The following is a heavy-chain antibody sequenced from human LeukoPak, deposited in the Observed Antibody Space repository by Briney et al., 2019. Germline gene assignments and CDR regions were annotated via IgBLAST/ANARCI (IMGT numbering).Heavy chain of an antibody. CDR2: INGDGSRT. CDR1: GFTLSDYY. J-gene: IGHJ4*02. V-gene: IGHV3-74*01. D-gene: IGHD3-10*01. Sequence: GSLRLSCVAYGFTLSDYYMHWVRQAPGKGLVWVSHINGDGSRTGYADSVRGRFTVTRDNAENTLYLQMNSLRDEDTAVYYCARGKYNYACDGWGQGTLVTVSS. CDR3: ARGKYNYACDG.